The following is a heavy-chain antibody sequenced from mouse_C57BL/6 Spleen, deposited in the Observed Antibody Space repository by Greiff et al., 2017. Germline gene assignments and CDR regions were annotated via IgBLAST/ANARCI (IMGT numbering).Heavy chain of an antibody. D-gene: IGHD2-5*01. CDR2: INPNNGGT. CDR1: GYTFTDYN. V-gene: IGHV1-18*01. J-gene: IGHJ3*01. CDR3: ATYYSNYAWCAY. Sequence: VQLKESGPELVKPGASVKIPCKASGYTFTDYNMDWVKQSHGKSLEWIGDINPNNGGTISNQKFKGKATLTVDKSSSTAYMELRSLTSDDTAVDYCATYYSNYAWCAYWGQGTLVTVSA.